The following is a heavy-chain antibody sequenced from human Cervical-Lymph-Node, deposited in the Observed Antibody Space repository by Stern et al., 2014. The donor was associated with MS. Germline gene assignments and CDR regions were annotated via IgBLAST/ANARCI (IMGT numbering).Heavy chain of an antibody. Sequence: QVQLQESGPGLVQPSETLSLTCIVSGASVSTGSYYWSWIRQPPGKGLEWIGYIYYSGMTDYNPSLKRRVTISVDTSKNQFSLRLSSGTAADTAVYYCARESAVAEPYYYYGMDVWGQGTTVTVSS. D-gene: IGHD6-19*01. CDR1: GASVSTGSYY. V-gene: IGHV4-61*01. CDR3: ARESAVAEPYYYYGMDV. J-gene: IGHJ6*02. CDR2: IYYSGMT.